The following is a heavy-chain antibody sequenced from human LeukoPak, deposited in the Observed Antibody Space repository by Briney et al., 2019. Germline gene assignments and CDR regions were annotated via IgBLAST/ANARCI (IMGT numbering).Heavy chain of an antibody. CDR1: GFTFSYFY. V-gene: IGHV3-11*04. CDR3: ARSVVAATETFDY. D-gene: IGHD2-15*01. CDR2: ISSSGSTI. J-gene: IGHJ4*02. Sequence: GGSLRLSCAASGFTFSYFYMTWIRQAPGRGLEWVSYISSSGSTIYYADSVKGRFTISRDNAKNSLYLQMNSLRAEDTAVYYCARSVVAATETFDYWGQGTLVTVSS.